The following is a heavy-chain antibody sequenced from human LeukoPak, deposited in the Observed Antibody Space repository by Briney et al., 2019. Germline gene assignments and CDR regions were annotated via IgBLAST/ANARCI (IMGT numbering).Heavy chain of an antibody. CDR1: GYTFTVYY. D-gene: IGHD1-26*01. CDR2: INPNSGGT. V-gene: IGHV1-2*06. Sequence: ASVKVSCKASGYTFTVYYMHWVRQAPGQGLEWMGRINPNSGGTNYAQKFQGRVTMTRDTSISTACMELSRLRSDDTAVYYCASGGSYSFSGVDYFDYWGQGTLVTVSS. J-gene: IGHJ4*02. CDR3: ASGGSYSFSGVDYFDY.